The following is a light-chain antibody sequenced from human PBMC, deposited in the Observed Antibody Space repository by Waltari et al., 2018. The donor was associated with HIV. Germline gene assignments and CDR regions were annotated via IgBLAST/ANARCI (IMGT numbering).Light chain of an antibody. J-gene: IGLJ3*02. V-gene: IGLV2-14*01. CDR2: NAN. Sequence: QSALTPPASVSGSPGQSLTISCIGSDIDIGIYDYISWYPHPPSRAPRLVVFNANSRPSGSPFRFAGSKSGNTASLTISGLQADDEGVYYCSSYVTGGSLLFGGGTQVTVL. CDR3: SSYVTGGSLL. CDR1: DIDIGIYDY.